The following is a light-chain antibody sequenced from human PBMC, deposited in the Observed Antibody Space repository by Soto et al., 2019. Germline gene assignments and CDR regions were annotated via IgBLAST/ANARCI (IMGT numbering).Light chain of an antibody. Sequence: EIVMTQSPATLSVSPGERATLSCRASQSVSSNLAWYQQKPGQAPRLLIYGASTRATGIPARFSGSGSGTEFTLTISSLQSEDFAIYYCHQYNKWPQWKFGQGTKVDI. V-gene: IGKV3-15*01. CDR3: HQYNKWPQWK. CDR1: QSVSSN. CDR2: GAS. J-gene: IGKJ1*01.